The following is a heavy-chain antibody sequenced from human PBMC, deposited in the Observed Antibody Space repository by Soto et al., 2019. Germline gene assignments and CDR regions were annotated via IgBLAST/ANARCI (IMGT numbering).Heavy chain of an antibody. Sequence: EVQLLESGGGLVQPGGSLRLSCAASGFTFSSYAMSWVRQAPGKGLEWVSGISGSGARTYYADSVKGRFTISRDNSKNTLYRQMDSLRAGDTALFYCASRRSSGWLLPFDYWGQGTLVTVSS. CDR3: ASRRSSGWLLPFDY. V-gene: IGHV3-23*01. CDR1: GFTFSSYA. D-gene: IGHD6-19*01. J-gene: IGHJ4*02. CDR2: ISGSGART.